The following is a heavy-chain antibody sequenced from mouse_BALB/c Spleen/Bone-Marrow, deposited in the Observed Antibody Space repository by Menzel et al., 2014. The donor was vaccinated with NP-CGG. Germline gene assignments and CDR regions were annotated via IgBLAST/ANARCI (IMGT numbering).Heavy chain of an antibody. CDR1: GYSITSGYY. J-gene: IGHJ2*01. D-gene: IGHD2-10*02. V-gene: IGHV3-6*02. CDR2: ITYDGSN. CDR3: ARRGYGNLDY. Sequence: VQLQQSGPGLVKPSQSLSLTCSVTGYSITSGYYWNWIRQFPGNKLEWMGYITYDGSNNYNPSLKTRISITRDTSKNQFFLKLNSVTTEDTATYYCARRGYGNLDYWSQGTTLTVSS.